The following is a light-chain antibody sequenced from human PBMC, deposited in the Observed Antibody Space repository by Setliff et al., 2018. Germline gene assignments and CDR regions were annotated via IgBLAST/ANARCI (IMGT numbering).Light chain of an antibody. V-gene: IGLV3-1*01. J-gene: IGLJ2*01. CDR3: QAWDSSAVV. CDR2: EDI. Sequence: SYELTQPPSVSVSPGQTASITCSRHQLGDKYGCWYQQKPGQSPVLVIYEDIKRPPGIPERFSGSRSGNTATLTISGTQAMDEADYYCQAWDSSAVVFGGGTKVTV. CDR1: QLGDKY.